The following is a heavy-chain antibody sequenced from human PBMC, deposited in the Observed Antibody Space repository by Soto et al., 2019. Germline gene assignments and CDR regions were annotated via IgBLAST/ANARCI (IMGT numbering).Heavy chain of an antibody. J-gene: IGHJ6*02. CDR2: IYYSGST. Sequence: SGTLSLTCTVSGGSLSSSSYYWGWVRPPPGEGLGWVGDIYYSGSTYYNPSLQSRVTISVDTSKNQFSLKLSSVTAADTAVYYCARGSVGTGTVPPYYYYYYGMDVWGQGTTVTVSS. D-gene: IGHD1-7*01. CDR1: GGSLSSSSYY. CDR3: ARGSVGTGTVPPYYYYYYGMDV. V-gene: IGHV4-39*07.